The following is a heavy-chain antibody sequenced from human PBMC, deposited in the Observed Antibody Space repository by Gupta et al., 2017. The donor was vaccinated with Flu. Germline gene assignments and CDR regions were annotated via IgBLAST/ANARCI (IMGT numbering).Heavy chain of an antibody. D-gene: IGHD3-22*01. Sequence: QVQLVESGGGVVEPGRSLTLSCAASGFIIRNYGINWVRQAPGKGLEWVANIWASESRTDFADVVRGRYAVSRDESKNTVHLHMNSLGSEDTAVYFCARDSDSTGRTWYFDLWGRGTRVTVSS. J-gene: IGHJ2*01. CDR2: IWASESRT. CDR3: ARDSDSTGRTWYFDL. V-gene: IGHV3-33*01. CDR1: GFIIRNYG.